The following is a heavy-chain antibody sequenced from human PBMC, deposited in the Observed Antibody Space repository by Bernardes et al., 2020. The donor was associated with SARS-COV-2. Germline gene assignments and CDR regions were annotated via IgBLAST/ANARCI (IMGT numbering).Heavy chain of an antibody. CDR2: ISAYNGNT. CDR3: ARDLIDCSGGSCYQNPTGY. CDR1: GYTFTSYV. Sequence: ASVKVSCKASGYTFTSYVIIWVRQAPGQGLEWMGWISAYNGNTNYAQKLQGRVTMTTDTSTSTAYMELRSLRSDDTAVYYCARDLIDCSGGSCYQNPTGYWGQGTLVTVSS. V-gene: IGHV1-18*01. D-gene: IGHD2-15*01. J-gene: IGHJ4*02.